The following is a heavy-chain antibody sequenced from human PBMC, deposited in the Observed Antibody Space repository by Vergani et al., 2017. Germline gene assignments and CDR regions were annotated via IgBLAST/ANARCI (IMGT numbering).Heavy chain of an antibody. CDR3: ARDLGGTYGGYALDYFDY. CDR2: IIPIFGTA. Sequence: QVQLVQSGAEVKKPGSSVKVSCKASGGTFGSYAISWVRQAPGQGLEWMGGIIPIFGTANYAQKFQGRVTITADESTSTAYMELSSLRSEDTAVYYCARDLGGTYGGYALDYFDYWGQGTLVTVSS. J-gene: IGHJ4*02. V-gene: IGHV1-69*01. CDR1: GGTFGSYA. D-gene: IGHD5-12*01.